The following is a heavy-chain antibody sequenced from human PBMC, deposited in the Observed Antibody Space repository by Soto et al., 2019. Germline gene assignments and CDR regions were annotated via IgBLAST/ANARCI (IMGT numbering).Heavy chain of an antibody. V-gene: IGHV4-59*01. J-gene: IGHJ4*02. D-gene: IGHD1-1*01. CDR3: ASYVQRASIDY. CDR1: GGSISSYW. CDR2: IYYIGST. Sequence: SETLSLTCTVSGGSISSYWWSWIRQPPGKGLEWIGGIYYIGSTNHNPSLKSRVTMSVDTSKNQISLILTSVTAADTAVYHCASYVQRASIDYWGQGTLVTVSS.